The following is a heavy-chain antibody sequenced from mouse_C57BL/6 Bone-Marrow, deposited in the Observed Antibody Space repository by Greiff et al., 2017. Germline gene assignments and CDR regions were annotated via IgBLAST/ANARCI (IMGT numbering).Heavy chain of an antibody. J-gene: IGHJ1*03. CDR1: GYTFTSYW. Sequence: VQLQQPGAELVKPGASVKLSCKASGYTFTSYWMHWVKQRPGQGLEWIGMIHPNSGSTNYNEKFKSKAKLTVDKSSSTAYMQLSSLTSEDPAVYYCASDYGSPWYFDVWGTGTTVTVSS. CDR3: ASDYGSPWYFDV. CDR2: IHPNSGST. V-gene: IGHV1-64*01. D-gene: IGHD1-1*01.